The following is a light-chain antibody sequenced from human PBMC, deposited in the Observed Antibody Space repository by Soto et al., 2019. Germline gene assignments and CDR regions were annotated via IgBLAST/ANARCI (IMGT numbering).Light chain of an antibody. CDR2: KNN. CDR3: ATWDDSLSGVV. CDR1: SSNIGSNY. J-gene: IGLJ2*01. Sequence: QSVLTQPPSASGTPGQRVTISCSGSSSNIGSNYVYWYQQLPGTAPKLVIYKNNERPSGVPDRFSGSKSGTSAPLAISGLRSEDEADYYCATWDDSLSGVVFGGGTKLTVL. V-gene: IGLV1-47*01.